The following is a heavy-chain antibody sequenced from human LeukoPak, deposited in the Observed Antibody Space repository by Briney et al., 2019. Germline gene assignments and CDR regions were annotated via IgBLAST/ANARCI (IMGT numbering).Heavy chain of an antibody. J-gene: IGHJ4*02. Sequence: SETLSLTCTVSGVSISSYYWSWIRQPPGKGLEWIGYIYYSGSTNYNPSPKSRVTISVDTSKNQFSLKLSSVTAADTAVYYCARGGMATFYWGQGTLVTVSS. CDR2: IYYSGST. CDR3: ARGGMATFY. D-gene: IGHD5-24*01. CDR1: GVSISSYY. V-gene: IGHV4-59*01.